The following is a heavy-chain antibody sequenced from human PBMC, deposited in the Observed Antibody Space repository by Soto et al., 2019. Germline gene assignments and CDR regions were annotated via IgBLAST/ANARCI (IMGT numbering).Heavy chain of an antibody. CDR3: TTFMLDTTPY. D-gene: IGHD5-18*01. CDR2: IRSKANTYAT. J-gene: IGHJ4*02. CDR1: VFTFIGSA. Sequence: GRSLRLSCAASVFTFIGSAMHWVRQASGKGLEWVGRIRSKANTYATAYAASVKGRFTISRDDSKNTAYLQMNSLKTEDTAVYYCTTFMLDTTPYWGLGTLVTVSS. V-gene: IGHV3-73*01.